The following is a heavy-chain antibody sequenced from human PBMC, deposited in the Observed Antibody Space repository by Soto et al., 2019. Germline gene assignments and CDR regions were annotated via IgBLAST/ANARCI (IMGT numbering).Heavy chain of an antibody. D-gene: IGHD3-22*01. J-gene: IGHJ4*02. Sequence: PGGSLRLSCAASGFTFSSYWMSWVRQAPGKGLEWVANIKQDGSEKYYVDSVKGRFTISRDNAKNSLYLQMNSLRAEDTAVYYCARDLGGNYYDSSGYFYWGQGTLVTVSS. V-gene: IGHV3-7*01. CDR1: GFTFSSYW. CDR3: ARDLGGNYYDSSGYFY. CDR2: IKQDGSEK.